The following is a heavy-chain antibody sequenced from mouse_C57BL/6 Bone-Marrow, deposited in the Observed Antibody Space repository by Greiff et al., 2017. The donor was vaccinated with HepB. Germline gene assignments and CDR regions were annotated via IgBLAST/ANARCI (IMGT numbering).Heavy chain of an antibody. V-gene: IGHV1-82*01. D-gene: IGHD4-1*01. CDR2: IYPGDGDT. CDR1: GYAFSSSW. CDR3: ARERWGFDY. Sequence: VQGVESGPELVKPGASVKISCKASGYAFSSSWMNWVKQRPGKGLEWIGRIYPGDGDTNYNGKFKGKATLTADKSSSTAYMQLSSLTSEDSAVYFCARERWGFDYWGQGTTLTVSS. J-gene: IGHJ2*01.